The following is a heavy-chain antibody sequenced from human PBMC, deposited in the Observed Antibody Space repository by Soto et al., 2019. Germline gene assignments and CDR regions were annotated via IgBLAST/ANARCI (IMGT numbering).Heavy chain of an antibody. V-gene: IGHV3-64*02. CDR1: GFTFSSYA. D-gene: IGHD6-19*01. CDR3: ARADSSGWCYDY. J-gene: IGHJ4*02. Sequence: ESGEGLVQPGGSLRLSCAASGFTFSSYAMHWVRQAPGKGLEYVSAISSNGGSTYYADSVKGRFTISRDNSKNTLYLQMGSLTAEDMAVYYCARADSSGWCYDYWGQGTLVTVSS. CDR2: ISSNGGST.